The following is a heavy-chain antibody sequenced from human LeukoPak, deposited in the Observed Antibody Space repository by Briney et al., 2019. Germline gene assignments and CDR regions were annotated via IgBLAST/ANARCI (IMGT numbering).Heavy chain of an antibody. J-gene: IGHJ4*02. V-gene: IGHV4-59*01. CDR2: IHYSGST. Sequence: SETLSLTCTVSGGSISSYYWSWIRQPPGKGLEWIGYIHYSGSTNYNPSLRSRVTVSVDTSKNQISLKLSSVTAADTAVYYCASTLQWLAFDYWGQETLVTVSS. CDR1: GGSISSYY. D-gene: IGHD6-19*01. CDR3: ASTLQWLAFDY.